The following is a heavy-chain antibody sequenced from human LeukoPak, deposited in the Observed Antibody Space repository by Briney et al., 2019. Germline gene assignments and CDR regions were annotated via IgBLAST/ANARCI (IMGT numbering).Heavy chain of an antibody. CDR3: ARVLRIAAADPFDY. CDR2: ISYDGSNK. Sequence: QPGRSLRLSCAASGFTFSSYAMHWVRQAPGKGLEWVAVISYDGSNKYYADSVKGRFTISRDSSKNTLYLQMNSLRAEDTAVYYCARVLRIAAADPFDYWGQGTLVTVSS. V-gene: IGHV3-30*04. CDR1: GFTFSSYA. J-gene: IGHJ4*02. D-gene: IGHD6-13*01.